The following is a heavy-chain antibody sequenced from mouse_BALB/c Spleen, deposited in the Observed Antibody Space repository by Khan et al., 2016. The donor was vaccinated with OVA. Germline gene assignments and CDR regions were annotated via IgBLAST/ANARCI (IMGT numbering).Heavy chain of an antibody. D-gene: IGHD3-3*01. CDR3: AAPGHEGYYYAMDY. CDR2: ISKGGGST. V-gene: IGHV5-12-2*01. Sequence: EVELVESGGGLVQPGGSLKLSCAASGFTFSTYTMSWVRQTPEKRLEWVAFISKGGGSTYFADTVKGRFTISRDNAMNTLYLQMSSLKSEDMAMYYCAAPGHEGYYYAMDYWGQGTSVTVSS. J-gene: IGHJ4*01. CDR1: GFTFSTYT.